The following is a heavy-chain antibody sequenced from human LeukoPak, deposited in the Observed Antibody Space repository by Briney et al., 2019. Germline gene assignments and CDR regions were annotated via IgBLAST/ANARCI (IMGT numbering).Heavy chain of an antibody. J-gene: IGHJ4*02. CDR2: ISSGSGDK. V-gene: IGHV3-21*04. D-gene: IGHD4-23*01. Sequence: PGGSLRLSCAASGFTFSIYSMNWVRQSPGEGLEWVSRISSGSGDKHYADSVKGRFTISRDNAKNSLDLQMDSLRGEDTAVYYCARDGGYDYGGNFDYWGQGTLVTVSS. CDR1: GFTFSIYS. CDR3: ARDGGYDYGGNFDY.